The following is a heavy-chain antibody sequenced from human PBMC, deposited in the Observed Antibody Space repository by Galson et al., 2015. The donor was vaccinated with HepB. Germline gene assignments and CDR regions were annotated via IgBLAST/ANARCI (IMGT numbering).Heavy chain of an antibody. V-gene: IGHV1-2*02. Sequence: SVKVSCKASGSTFTDNYIHWLRQAPGQGLESVGWINPKSGAATSAQKFKGRGTVTTDTSISTVYMDLSSLTSGDTALYYCARDASRGNSFENWGQGTLVTVSS. D-gene: IGHD4-23*01. CDR1: GSTFTDNY. CDR2: INPKSGAA. CDR3: ARDASRGNSFEN. J-gene: IGHJ4*02.